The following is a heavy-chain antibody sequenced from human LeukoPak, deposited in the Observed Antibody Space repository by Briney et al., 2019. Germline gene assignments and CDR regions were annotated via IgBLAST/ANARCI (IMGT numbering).Heavy chain of an antibody. V-gene: IGHV4-59*01. CDR1: GGSISNYY. CDR3: ARSYYDSSGYYGWAFDI. CDR2: IYYSGST. J-gene: IGHJ3*02. Sequence: PSETLSLTCTVSGGSISNYYWSWIRQPPGKGLEWIGYIYYSGSTNYNPSLKSRVTISVDTSKNQFSLKLSSVTAADTAVYYCARSYYDSSGYYGWAFDIWGQGTMVTVSS. D-gene: IGHD3-22*01.